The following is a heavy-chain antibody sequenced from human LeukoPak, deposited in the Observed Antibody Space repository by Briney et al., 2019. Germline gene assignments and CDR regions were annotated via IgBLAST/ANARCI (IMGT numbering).Heavy chain of an antibody. Sequence: GDSLKISCKGSGYSFNTFYIGWVRQTPETGLEWMGNIYPSDSETKYKPSFQGQITISVGKAITTAYLHLSSLKASDIGMYYCARLIYYGSGRTYFFDSWGQGTLVTVSP. D-gene: IGHD3-10*01. J-gene: IGHJ4*02. V-gene: IGHV5-51*01. CDR1: GYSFNTFY. CDR2: IYPSDSET. CDR3: ARLIYYGSGRTYFFDS.